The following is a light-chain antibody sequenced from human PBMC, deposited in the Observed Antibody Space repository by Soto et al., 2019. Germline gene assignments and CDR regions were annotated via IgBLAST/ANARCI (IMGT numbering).Light chain of an antibody. V-gene: IGKV1-39*01. CDR3: KQSYSTPRT. CDR2: AAS. Sequence: DIQMTQSPSSLSASVGDSVTITCRASQSISSYLNWYQQKPGKAPKLLIYAASSLQSGVPSRFSGSGSGTDFTLTISSLQPEDFATYYCKQSYSTPRTLGQGTNVDIK. CDR1: QSISSY. J-gene: IGKJ1*01.